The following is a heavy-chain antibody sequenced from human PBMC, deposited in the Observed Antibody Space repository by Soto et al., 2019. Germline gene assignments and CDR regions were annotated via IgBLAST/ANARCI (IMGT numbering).Heavy chain of an antibody. CDR3: ARAHLTYSDSSDYPLADMDV. Sequence: QVQLVQSGAEVKKPGSSVKVSCKASGGTFSSYAMSWVRQATGQGLEWMGGIIPIFGTAHYAQKFQGRVTLTADESTSTAYMERSSMRSEDTDVYYSARAHLTYSDSSDYPLADMDVWGQGTTVTVS. J-gene: IGHJ6*02. CDR2: IIPIFGTA. D-gene: IGHD3-22*01. V-gene: IGHV1-69*12. CDR1: GGTFSSYA.